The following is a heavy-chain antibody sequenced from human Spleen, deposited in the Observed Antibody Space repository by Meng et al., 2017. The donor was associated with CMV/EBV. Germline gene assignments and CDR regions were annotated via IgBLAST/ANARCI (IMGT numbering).Heavy chain of an antibody. CDR1: GYTFTGYY. Sequence: ASVKVSCKASGYTFTGYYMHWVRQAPGQGLEWMGWINPDSGGTNYAQKFQGRVTMTRDTSISTAYMELSSLRSDDTAVYYCARTYLSGWPNLPIDYWGQGTLVTVSS. CDR2: INPDSGGT. CDR3: ARTYLSGWPNLPIDY. J-gene: IGHJ4*02. V-gene: IGHV1-2*02. D-gene: IGHD6-19*01.